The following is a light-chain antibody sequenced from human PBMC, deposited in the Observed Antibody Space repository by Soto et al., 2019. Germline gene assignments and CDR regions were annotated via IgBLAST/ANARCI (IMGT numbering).Light chain of an antibody. CDR1: QSVSSSY. CDR2: GAS. CDR3: QQYGSSLRT. V-gene: IGKV3-20*01. Sequence: EIVLTQSPVTLSLSPWERATLSCRSSQSVSSSYLSWYQQKPGQAPRLLIYGASSRATGIPDRFSGSGSGTDFTLTISRLEPEDFAVYYCQQYGSSLRTFGQGTKVDI. J-gene: IGKJ1*01.